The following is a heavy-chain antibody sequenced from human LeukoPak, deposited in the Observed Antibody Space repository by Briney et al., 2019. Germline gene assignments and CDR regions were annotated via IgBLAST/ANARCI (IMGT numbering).Heavy chain of an antibody. J-gene: IGHJ4*02. CDR3: ARVGYGPYDY. CDR2: INHSGST. Sequence: SETLSLTCAVYGGSFSGYYWSWIRQPPGKGLEWIGEINHSGSTNYNPSLKSRVTISVDTSKNQFSLKLSSVTAADAAVYYCARVGYGPYDYWGQGTLVTVSS. D-gene: IGHD5-18*01. CDR1: GGSFSGYY. V-gene: IGHV4-34*01.